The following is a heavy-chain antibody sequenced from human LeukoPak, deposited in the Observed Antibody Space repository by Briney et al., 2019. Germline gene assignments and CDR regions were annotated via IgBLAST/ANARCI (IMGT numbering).Heavy chain of an antibody. Sequence: ASVKVSCKASGGTFSSYAISWVRQAPGQGLEWMGGIIPIFGTANYAQKFRGRVTITADESTSTAYMELSSLRSEDTAVSYCARTGAIPQGLSYYGMDVWGQGTTVTVSS. V-gene: IGHV1-69*13. CDR1: GGTFSSYA. CDR2: IIPIFGTA. J-gene: IGHJ6*02. CDR3: ARTGAIPQGLSYYGMDV. D-gene: IGHD2-21*01.